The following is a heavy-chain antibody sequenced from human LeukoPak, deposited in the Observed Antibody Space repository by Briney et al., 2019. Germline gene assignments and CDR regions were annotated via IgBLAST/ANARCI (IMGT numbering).Heavy chain of an antibody. J-gene: IGHJ4*02. CDR3: ARDPRGYSGYDNDY. D-gene: IGHD5-12*01. V-gene: IGHV3-21*01. CDR1: GFTFSSYS. CDR2: ISSSSSYI. Sequence: GGSLRLSCAASGFTFSSYSMNWVRQAPGKGLEWVSSISSSSSYIYYADSVKGRFTISRDNAKNSLYLQMNSLRAEDTAVCYCARDPRGYSGYDNDYWGQGTLVTVSS.